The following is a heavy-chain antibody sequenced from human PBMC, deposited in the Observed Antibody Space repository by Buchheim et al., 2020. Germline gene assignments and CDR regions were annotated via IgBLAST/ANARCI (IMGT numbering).Heavy chain of an antibody. Sequence: EVKLVESGGGLEKPGGSLRLSCAGSGFSFNNAWMSWVRQAPGKGLEWVGRIKTKPEGGAADYGAPVRGRFIISRDDSENTVHLQMNSLVTEDTAMYYCTTTILFSGENCCFEFWGQGAL. CDR1: GFSFNNAW. J-gene: IGHJ4*02. CDR3: TTTILFSGENCCFEF. V-gene: IGHV3-15*01. D-gene: IGHD2-15*01. CDR2: IKTKPEGGAA.